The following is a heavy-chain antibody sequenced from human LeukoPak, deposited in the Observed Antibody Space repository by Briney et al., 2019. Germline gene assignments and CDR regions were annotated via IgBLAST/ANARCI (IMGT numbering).Heavy chain of an antibody. V-gene: IGHV3-53*01. D-gene: IGHD2-15*01. J-gene: IGHJ4*02. CDR1: GFTVGSGR. Sequence: PGGSLRLSCAASGFTVGSGRRMSWVRQAPGEGLEWISTIYSDDATNYGDSVKGRFTISRDNSRNTLDLQMNSLRAEDTAVYYCARATRGVASDFDYWGQGTLVTVSS. CDR3: ARATRGVASDFDY. CDR2: IYSDDAT.